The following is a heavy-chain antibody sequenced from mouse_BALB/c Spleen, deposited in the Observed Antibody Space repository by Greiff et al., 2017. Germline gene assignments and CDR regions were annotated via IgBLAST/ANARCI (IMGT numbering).Heavy chain of an antibody. J-gene: IGHJ4*01. CDR2: IDPANGNT. Sequence: EVKLLESGAELVKPGASVKLSCTASGFNIKDTYMHWVKQRPEQGLEWIGRIDPANGNTKYDPKFQGKATITADTSSNTAYLQLSSLTSEDTAVYYCARDYGYEAMDYWGQGTSVTVSS. CDR1: GFNIKDTY. CDR3: ARDYGYEAMDY. V-gene: IGHV14-3*02. D-gene: IGHD1-2*01.